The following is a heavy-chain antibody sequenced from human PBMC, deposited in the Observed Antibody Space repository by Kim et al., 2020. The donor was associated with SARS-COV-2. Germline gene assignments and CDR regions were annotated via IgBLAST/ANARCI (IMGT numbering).Heavy chain of an antibody. CDR2: IRSKANSYAT. J-gene: IGHJ4*02. Sequence: GGSLRLSCAASGFTFSGSAMHWVRQASGKGLEWVGRIRSKANSYATAYAASVKGRFTISRDDSKNTAYLQMNSLKTEDTAVYYCTAVTSYDILTGLDYWGQGTLVTVSS. D-gene: IGHD3-9*01. V-gene: IGHV3-73*01. CDR1: GFTFSGSA. CDR3: TAVTSYDILTGLDY.